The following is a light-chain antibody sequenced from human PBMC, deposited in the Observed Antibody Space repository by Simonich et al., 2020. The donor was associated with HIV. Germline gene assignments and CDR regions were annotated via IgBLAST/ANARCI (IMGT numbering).Light chain of an antibody. CDR3: SSYTSSSTWV. V-gene: IGLV2-8*01. CDR2: EVS. J-gene: IGLJ3*02. Sequence: HSALPQPPSASGSPGQSVTISCTGTSSDIGGYNYFSWYQQHPGKAPNLMIYEVSNRPSGVPDRFSGSRSGNTASLTVSGLQAEDEADYYCSSYTSSSTWVFGGGTKLTVL. CDR1: SSDIGGYNY.